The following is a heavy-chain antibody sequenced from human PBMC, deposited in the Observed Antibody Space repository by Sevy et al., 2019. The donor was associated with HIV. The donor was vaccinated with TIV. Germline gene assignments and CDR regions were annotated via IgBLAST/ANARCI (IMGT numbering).Heavy chain of an antibody. V-gene: IGHV3-30*04. Sequence: GGSLRLSCAASGFTFSSYAMHWVRQAPGKGLEWVAVISYDGSNKYYADSVKGRFTISRDNSKNTLYLQMNSLRAEDTAVYYCARDVSIAVAGTAYAYWGQGTLVTVSS. CDR2: ISYDGSNK. J-gene: IGHJ4*02. CDR1: GFTFSSYA. D-gene: IGHD6-19*01. CDR3: ARDVSIAVAGTAYAY.